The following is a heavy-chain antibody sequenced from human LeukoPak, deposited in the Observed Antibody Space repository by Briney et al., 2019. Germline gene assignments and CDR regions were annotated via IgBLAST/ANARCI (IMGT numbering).Heavy chain of an antibody. CDR2: ISDNGGST. D-gene: IGHD6-19*01. J-gene: IGHJ4*02. V-gene: IGHV3-64D*06. CDR1: AFTFSGFA. Sequence: GGSLRLSCSASAFTFSGFAMHWVRQAPGKGLEYVSAISDNGGSTYYADSVKGRFTISRDNSKNTLFLQMSSLRVEDTAIYYCMSRDGAGYWGQGTLVTVSS. CDR3: MSRDGAGY.